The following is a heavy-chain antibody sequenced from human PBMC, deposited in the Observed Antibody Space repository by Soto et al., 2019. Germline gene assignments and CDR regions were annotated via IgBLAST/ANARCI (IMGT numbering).Heavy chain of an antibody. CDR1: GGSISSGGYY. V-gene: IGHV4-31*03. J-gene: IGHJ3*02. Sequence: QVQLQESGPGLVKPSQTLSLTCTVPGGSISSGGYYWSWIRQHPGKGLEWIGYIYYSGSTYYNPSLKSRVTISVDTSKNQFSLKLSSVTAADTAVYYCARAPYGSGSYYNVRDAFDIWGQGTLVTVSS. CDR3: ARAPYGSGSYYNVRDAFDI. CDR2: IYYSGST. D-gene: IGHD3-10*01.